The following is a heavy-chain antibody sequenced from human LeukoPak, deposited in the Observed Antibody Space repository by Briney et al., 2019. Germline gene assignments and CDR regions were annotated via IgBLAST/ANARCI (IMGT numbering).Heavy chain of an antibody. J-gene: IGHJ3*02. Sequence: SVKVSCKASGGTFSSYAISWVRQAPGQGLEWMGRIIPILGIANYAQKFQGRVTITADKSTSTAYMELSSLRSEDTAVYYCARSSSSWTDDAFDIWGQGTMDTVSS. V-gene: IGHV1-69*04. CDR3: ARSSSSWTDDAFDI. CDR2: IIPILGIA. D-gene: IGHD6-13*01. CDR1: GGTFSSYA.